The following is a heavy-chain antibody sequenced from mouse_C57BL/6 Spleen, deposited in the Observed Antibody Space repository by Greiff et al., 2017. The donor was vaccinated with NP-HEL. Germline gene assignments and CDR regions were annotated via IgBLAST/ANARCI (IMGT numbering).Heavy chain of an antibody. Sequence: EVQLQESGPELVKPGASVKISCKASGYSFTGYYMNWVKQSPEKSLEWIGEINPSTGGTTYNQKFKAKATLTVDKSSSTAYMQLKSLTSEDSAVYYCARWGDDGDFDYWGQGTTLTVSS. V-gene: IGHV1-42*01. D-gene: IGHD2-12*01. J-gene: IGHJ2*01. CDR2: INPSTGGT. CDR3: ARWGDDGDFDY. CDR1: GYSFTGYY.